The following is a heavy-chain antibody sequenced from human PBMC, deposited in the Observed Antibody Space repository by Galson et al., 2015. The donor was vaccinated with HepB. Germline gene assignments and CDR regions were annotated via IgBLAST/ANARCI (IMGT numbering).Heavy chain of an antibody. V-gene: IGHV1-69*10. CDR3: ARDLPGYCSSTSCYALDINWFDP. CDR1: GCTFSSYA. D-gene: IGHD2-2*01. Sequence: SVKVSCKASGCTFSSYAINWVRQAPGQGLEWMGGIIPILGTANYAQNFQGRVTITADKSTSTAYMELSSLRSEDTAVYYCARDLPGYCSSTSCYALDINWFDPWGPATLVTVSS. CDR2: IIPILGTA. J-gene: IGHJ5*02.